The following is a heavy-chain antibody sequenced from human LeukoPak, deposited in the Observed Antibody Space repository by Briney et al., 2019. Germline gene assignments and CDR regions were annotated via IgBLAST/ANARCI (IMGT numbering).Heavy chain of an antibody. CDR3: ARDVGEGSCSGGSCSDY. V-gene: IGHV1-18*01. CDR1: GYTFTNYA. D-gene: IGHD2-15*01. Sequence: GASVKVSCKASGYTFTNYAFSWVRQAPGQGLEWMGWISAYNGNTNYAQKLQGRVTMTTDTSTSTVYMELRSLRSDDTAVYYCARDVGEGSCSGGSCSDYWGQGTLVTVSS. CDR2: ISAYNGNT. J-gene: IGHJ4*02.